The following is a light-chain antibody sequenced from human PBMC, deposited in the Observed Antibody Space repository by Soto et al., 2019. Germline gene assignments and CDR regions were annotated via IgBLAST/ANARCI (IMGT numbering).Light chain of an antibody. Sequence: EIVMTQSPATVSVSPGERAPLSCRAIQSVSSYLDWYQQKPGKAPRLLIYRASTRATGIPARFSGSGSGTEFTLTISSLQSEDLAVYYCQQYHNWPQTFGQGTKVDIK. CDR3: QQYHNWPQT. CDR2: RAS. V-gene: IGKV3-15*01. CDR1: QSVSSY. J-gene: IGKJ1*01.